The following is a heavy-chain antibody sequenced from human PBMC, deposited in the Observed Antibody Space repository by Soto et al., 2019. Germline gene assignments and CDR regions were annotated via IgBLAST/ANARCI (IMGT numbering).Heavy chain of an antibody. CDR3: ARHVHNQGYEYYVDS. J-gene: IGHJ4*02. CDR1: GGSISSTSYA. V-gene: IGHV4-39*01. CDR2: IDYSGTI. D-gene: IGHD3-3*01. Sequence: QLQLQESGPGLVKPSETLSLTCNASGGSISSTSYAWGWIRQSPGKGLEWIGTIDYSGTIYYNPSLKSRSTIAGDTSKNQISLKLSSVTAADSAVYYCARHVHNQGYEYYVDSWGQGTLVTVSS.